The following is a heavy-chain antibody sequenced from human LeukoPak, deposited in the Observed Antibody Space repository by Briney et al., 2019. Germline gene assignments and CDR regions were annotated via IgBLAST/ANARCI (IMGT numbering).Heavy chain of an antibody. CDR3: ATGRELYGSGAN. J-gene: IGHJ4*02. V-gene: IGHV4-38-2*02. CDR1: GYSISSGYY. Sequence: SETLSLTCTVSGYSISSGYYWGWIRQPPGKGLEWIGSIYHSGSTYYNPSLKSRVTVSVDTSKNQFSLKLSSVTAADTAVYYCATGRELYGSGANWGQGTLVTVSS. CDR2: IYHSGST. D-gene: IGHD3-10*01.